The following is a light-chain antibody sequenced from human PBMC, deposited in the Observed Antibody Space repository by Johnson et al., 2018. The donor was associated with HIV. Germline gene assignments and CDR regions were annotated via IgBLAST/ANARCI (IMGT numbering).Light chain of an antibody. CDR3: GTWDSYLTAGV. CDR2: EDD. V-gene: IGLV1-51*02. Sequence: QSVLTQPPSVSAAPGQKVTISCSGSSSNIGKNHVSWYQQFPGTAPKLLVYEDDKRPSGISDRFSASKSGTSATLGITGLQTGDEADYYCGTWDSYLTAGVFGSGTKVTVL. J-gene: IGLJ1*01. CDR1: SSNIGKNH.